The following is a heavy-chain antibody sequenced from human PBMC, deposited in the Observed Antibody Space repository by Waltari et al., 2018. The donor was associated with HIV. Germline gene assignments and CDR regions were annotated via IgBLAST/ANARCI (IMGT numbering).Heavy chain of an antibody. D-gene: IGHD3-16*01. J-gene: IGHJ6*02. CDR1: GFKFGDFG. V-gene: IGHV3-9*01. CDR3: TRMGGGRGLIHWYYYFGMDV. Sequence: EEKLVESGGALAQHGRTLRLSCAASGFKFGDFGMHWVRQVPGQGREWVEGISLNGVNIAYADSVRGRFIISRDNGRKLVYLEMNSLRHEDTAVYYCTRMGGGRGLIHWYYYFGMDVWGQGTTVTVSS. CDR2: ISLNGVNI.